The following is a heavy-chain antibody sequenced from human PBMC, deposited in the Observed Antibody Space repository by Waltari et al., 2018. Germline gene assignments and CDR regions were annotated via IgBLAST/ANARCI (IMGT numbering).Heavy chain of an antibody. CDR3: ARIAARPIDY. CDR2: ISSSSSYI. D-gene: IGHD6-6*01. Sequence: EVQLVESGGGLVKPGGSLRLSCAASGFTFSSYSMNWVRQAPGKGLEWVSSISSSSSYIDYADSVKGRFTISRDNAKNSLYLQMNSLRAEDTAVYYCARIAARPIDYWGQGTLVTVSS. J-gene: IGHJ4*02. CDR1: GFTFSSYS. V-gene: IGHV3-21*01.